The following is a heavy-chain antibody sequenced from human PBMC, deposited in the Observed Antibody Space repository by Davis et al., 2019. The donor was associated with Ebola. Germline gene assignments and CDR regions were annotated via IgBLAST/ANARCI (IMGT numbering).Heavy chain of an antibody. J-gene: IGHJ6*04. CDR2: INHSGST. D-gene: IGHD3-10*01. V-gene: IGHV4-34*01. Sequence: MPSETLSLTCAVSGGSFSGYYWSWIRQPPGKGLEWIGQINHSGSTNYNPSLKSRVTISVDTSKNQFSLKLSSVTAVDTAVYYCARPSGGYGMDVWGKGTTVTVSS. CDR1: GGSFSGYY. CDR3: ARPSGGYGMDV.